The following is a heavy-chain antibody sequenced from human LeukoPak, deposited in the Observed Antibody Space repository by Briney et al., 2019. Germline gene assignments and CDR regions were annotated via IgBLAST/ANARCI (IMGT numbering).Heavy chain of an antibody. CDR1: GGSVRNYY. CDR3: AREAAPRGITMFWTI. CDR2: IYSGGDT. D-gene: IGHD3-10*01. V-gene: IGHV4-4*07. Sequence: PSETLSLTCTVSGGSVRNYYWSWIRQSAPGGLEGMGRIYSGGDTYYNPSLTGRVTLSVDTSKNQFSLPLTSVTAAGTAVYFCAREAAPRGITMFWTIWGHGTMVSVSS. J-gene: IGHJ3*02.